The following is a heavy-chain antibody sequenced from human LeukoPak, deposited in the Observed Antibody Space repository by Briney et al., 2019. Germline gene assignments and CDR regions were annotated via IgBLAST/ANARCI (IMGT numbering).Heavy chain of an antibody. CDR1: GFTFDDYA. D-gene: IGHD2-2*01. J-gene: IGHJ5*02. CDR2: ISWNSGSI. Sequence: GRSLRLSCAASGFTFDDYAMYWVRQAPGKGLEWVSGISWNSGSIGYADSVKGRFTISRDNAKNSLYLQMNSLRAEDTALYYCAKSHCSSTSCSLFDPWGQGTLVTVSS. V-gene: IGHV3-9*01. CDR3: AKSHCSSTSCSLFDP.